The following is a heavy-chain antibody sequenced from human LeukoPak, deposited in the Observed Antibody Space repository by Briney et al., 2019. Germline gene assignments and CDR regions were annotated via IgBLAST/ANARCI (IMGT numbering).Heavy chain of an antibody. Sequence: SVKVSCKASGGTFSSYAISWVRQAPGQGLDWMGRIIPIFGTANYAQKFQGRVTITTDESTSTAYMELSSLRSEDTAVYYCARDSSYGDYVGYWGQGTLVTVSS. CDR3: ARDSSYGDYVGY. V-gene: IGHV1-69*05. CDR1: GGTFSSYA. D-gene: IGHD4-17*01. J-gene: IGHJ4*02. CDR2: IIPIFGTA.